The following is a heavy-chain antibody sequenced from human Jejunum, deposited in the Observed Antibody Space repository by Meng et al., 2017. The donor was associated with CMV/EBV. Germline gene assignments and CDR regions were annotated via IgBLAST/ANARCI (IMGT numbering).Heavy chain of an antibody. V-gene: IGHV3-30*02. CDR2: IRYDGSNK. Sequence: WVRQPPGKGLEWVAFIRYDGSNKYYADSVKGRFTISRDNSKNTLYLQMNSLRAEDTAVYYCAKTETAMASNYYYYYGMDVWGQGTTVTVSS. J-gene: IGHJ6*02. D-gene: IGHD5-18*01. CDR3: AKTETAMASNYYYYYGMDV.